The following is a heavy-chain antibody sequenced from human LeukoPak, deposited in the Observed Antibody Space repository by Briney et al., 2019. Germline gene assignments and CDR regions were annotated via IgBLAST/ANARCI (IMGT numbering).Heavy chain of an antibody. CDR3: ARTRSSGYDAFDI. J-gene: IGHJ3*02. CDR2: INHSGST. D-gene: IGHD6-19*01. CDR1: GGSFSGYY. Sequence: PSETLSLTCAVYGGSFSGYYWSWIRQPPGKGLEWIGEINHSGSTNYNPSLKSRVTISVDTSKNQFSLKLSSVTAADRAVYYCARTRSSGYDAFDIWGQGTMVTVSS. V-gene: IGHV4-34*01.